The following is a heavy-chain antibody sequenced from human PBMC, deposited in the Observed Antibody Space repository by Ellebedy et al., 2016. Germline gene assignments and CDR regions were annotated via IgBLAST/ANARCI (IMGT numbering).Heavy chain of an antibody. V-gene: IGHV4-39*01. CDR2: ISYSGST. D-gene: IGHD6-19*01. Sequence: SETLSLTCTVSGGSISTRTHFWGWIRQPPGKGLEWIGSISYSGSTDYAPSLKSRVNISVDPSRNQFALRLSSVTAADTSVYFCATKIAVAGGIEHWGQGTLVTVAS. CDR1: GGSISTRTHF. J-gene: IGHJ5*02. CDR3: ATKIAVAGGIEH.